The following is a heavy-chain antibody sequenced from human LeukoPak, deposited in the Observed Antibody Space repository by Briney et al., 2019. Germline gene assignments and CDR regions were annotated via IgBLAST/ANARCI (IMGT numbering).Heavy chain of an antibody. CDR1: GFTFSSYA. V-gene: IGHV3-23*01. D-gene: IGHD5-24*01. CDR3: TKGSREYSDGYGPDY. CDR2: ISDSGYST. J-gene: IGHJ4*02. Sequence: PGGSLRLSCAASGFTFSSYAMSWVRQAPGKGLEWVSAISDSGYSTYYADSVKGRFTISRDNSRNTLYLQMNSLRAEDTAVYYCTKGSREYSDGYGPDYWGQGTQVTVSS.